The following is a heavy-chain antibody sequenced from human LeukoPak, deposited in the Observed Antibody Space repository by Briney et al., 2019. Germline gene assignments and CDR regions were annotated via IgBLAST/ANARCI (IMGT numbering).Heavy chain of an antibody. CDR1: GYSFTDYW. D-gene: IGHD3-3*01. V-gene: IGHV5-51*01. J-gene: IGHJ4*02. CDR2: IYPGDSDT. Sequence: GESLKISCKGSGYSFTDYWIGWVRQMPGKGLEWMGIIYPGDSDTRYSPSFRAQVTISADKSISTAYLQWRSLKASDTAMYYCARASGDFWSGYTFDYWGQGTLVTVSS. CDR3: ARASGDFWSGYTFDY.